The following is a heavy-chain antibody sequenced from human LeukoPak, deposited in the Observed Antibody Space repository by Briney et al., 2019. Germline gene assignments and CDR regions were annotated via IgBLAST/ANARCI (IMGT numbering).Heavy chain of an antibody. CDR3: ARLSMVFGVVMGFDY. Sequence: SETLSLTCTVSGGSISSYYWSWIRQPPGKGLEWIGYIYYSGSTNYNPSLKSRVTISVDTSKNQFSLKLSSVTAADTAVYYCARLSMVFGVVMGFDYWGQGTLVTVS. CDR1: GGSISSYY. J-gene: IGHJ4*02. D-gene: IGHD3-3*01. CDR2: IYYSGST. V-gene: IGHV4-59*08.